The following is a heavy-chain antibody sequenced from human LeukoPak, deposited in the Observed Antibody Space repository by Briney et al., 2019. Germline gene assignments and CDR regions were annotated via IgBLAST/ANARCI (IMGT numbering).Heavy chain of an antibody. V-gene: IGHV4-34*08. D-gene: IGHD6-13*01. CDR2: INHSGSN. CDR1: GGTFSGYY. Sequence: PSETLSLTCAVYGGTFSGYYWSWIRQPPGKGLEWIGYINHSGSNNYNPSLKSRVTISVDTSKNQFSLKLSSVTAADTAVYYCALYSSSWYKRYCQHWGQGTLVTVSS. CDR3: ALYSSSWYKRYCQH. J-gene: IGHJ1*01.